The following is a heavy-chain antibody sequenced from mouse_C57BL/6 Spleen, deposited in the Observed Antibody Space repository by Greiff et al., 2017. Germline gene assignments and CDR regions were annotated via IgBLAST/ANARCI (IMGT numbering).Heavy chain of an antibody. Sequence: QVQLQQSGAELVRPGASVTLSCKASGYTFTDYEMHWVKQTPVHGLEWIGAIDPETGGTAYNQKFKGKAILTADKSSSTAYMELRSLTSEDSAVXYCTRGGRLDWYWYFDVWGTGTTVTVSS. CDR3: TRGGRLDWYWYFDV. CDR1: GYTFTDYE. CDR2: IDPETGGT. D-gene: IGHD6-1*01. J-gene: IGHJ1*03. V-gene: IGHV1-15*01.